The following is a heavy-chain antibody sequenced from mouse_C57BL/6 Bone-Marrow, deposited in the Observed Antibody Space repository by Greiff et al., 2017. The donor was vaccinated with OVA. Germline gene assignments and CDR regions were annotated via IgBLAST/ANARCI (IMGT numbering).Heavy chain of an antibody. Sequence: QVQLKQSGAELVKPGASVKISCKASGYAFSSYWMNWVKQRPGKGLEWIGQIYPGDGDTNYNGKFKGKATLTADKSSSTAYMQLSSLTSEDSAVYFCARPLHYYGSSHWYFDVWGTGTTVTVSS. D-gene: IGHD1-1*01. CDR1: GYAFSSYW. J-gene: IGHJ1*03. CDR3: ARPLHYYGSSHWYFDV. V-gene: IGHV1-80*01. CDR2: IYPGDGDT.